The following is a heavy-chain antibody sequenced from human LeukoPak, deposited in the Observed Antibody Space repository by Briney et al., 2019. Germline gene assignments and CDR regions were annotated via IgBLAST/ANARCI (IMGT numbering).Heavy chain of an antibody. CDR3: ARDPMADFDY. CDR1: GFTFSSYG. J-gene: IGHJ4*02. D-gene: IGHD2-8*01. Sequence: GKSLRLSCAASGFTFSSYGMHWVRQAPGKGLEWVAVISNDGRNKIYADSVKGRFTISRDNSKNTLFLQMNSLTTEDTAVYYCARDPMADFDYWGQGTLVTVSS. V-gene: IGHV3-30*19. CDR2: ISNDGRNK.